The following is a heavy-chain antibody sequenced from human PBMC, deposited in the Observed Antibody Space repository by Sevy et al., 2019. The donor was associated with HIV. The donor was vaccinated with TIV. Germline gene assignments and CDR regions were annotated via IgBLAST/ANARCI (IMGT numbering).Heavy chain of an antibody. CDR2: ISPTGGTT. CDR1: GFTFSSYD. V-gene: IGHV3-23*01. J-gene: IGHJ4*02. D-gene: IGHD6-13*01. Sequence: GGSLRLSCAASGFTFSSYDMSWVRQAPGKGLEWVSGISPTGGTTHYAESVKGRFIISRDNSKKTLFLQMNSLRAEDXXXXXXXXXXEQQLGPDYWGQGTQVTVSS. CDR3: XXXXEQQLGPDY.